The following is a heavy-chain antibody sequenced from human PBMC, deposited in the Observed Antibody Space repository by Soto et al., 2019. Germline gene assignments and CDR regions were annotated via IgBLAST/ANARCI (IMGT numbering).Heavy chain of an antibody. CDR2: ISSSSSYI. J-gene: IGHJ6*03. Sequence: PAGSMRLSCAASGFSFSRYSMNWVRQAPGKGLEWVSSISSSSSYIYYADSVKGRFTISRDNAKNSLYLQMNSLRAEDTAVYYCARHMLSYYMDVWGKGTTVTVS. D-gene: IGHD2-8*01. CDR3: ARHMLSYYMDV. V-gene: IGHV3-21*01. CDR1: GFSFSRYS.